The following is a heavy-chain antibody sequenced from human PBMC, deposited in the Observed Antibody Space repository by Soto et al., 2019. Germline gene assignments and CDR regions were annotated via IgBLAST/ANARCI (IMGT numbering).Heavy chain of an antibody. J-gene: IGHJ4*02. Sequence: ASVKVSCKASGYTFTSYAIHWVRQAPGQRLEWMGWINAGNGNTKYSQKFQGRVTITRDTSASTAYMELGSLRSEDTAVYYCARTSGYSFYDYWGQGTLVTVSS. D-gene: IGHD3-3*01. CDR2: INAGNGNT. CDR3: ARTSGYSFYDY. V-gene: IGHV1-3*01. CDR1: GYTFTSYA.